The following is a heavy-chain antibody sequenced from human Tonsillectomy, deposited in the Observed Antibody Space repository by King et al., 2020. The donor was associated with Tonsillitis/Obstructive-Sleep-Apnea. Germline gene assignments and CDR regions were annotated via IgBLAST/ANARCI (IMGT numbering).Heavy chain of an antibody. Sequence: EVQLVESGGGLVQPGGSLRLSCAASGFTFSSYWMHWVRQAPGKGLVWVSRINSDGSSTSYADSVKGRFTISRDNAKNTLYLQMNSLRAEDTAVFYCARGPGYYDFWSGSYYYYYYMDVWGKGTTVTVSS. CDR3: ARGPGYYDFWSGSYYYYYYMDV. CDR1: GFTFSSYW. D-gene: IGHD3-3*01. V-gene: IGHV3-74*01. J-gene: IGHJ6*03. CDR2: INSDGSST.